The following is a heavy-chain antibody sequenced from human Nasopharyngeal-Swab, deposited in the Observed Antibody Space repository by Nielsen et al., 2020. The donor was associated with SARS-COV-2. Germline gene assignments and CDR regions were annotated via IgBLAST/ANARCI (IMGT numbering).Heavy chain of an antibody. CDR2: INPNSGGT. D-gene: IGHD6-6*01. V-gene: IGHV1-2*06. CDR3: ARGWKFYPSSGDAFDI. J-gene: IGHJ3*02. CDR1: GYTFTGYY. Sequence: SVNVSCKASGYTFTGYYMHWLRQAPGQGLEWMGRINPNSGGTNYAQKFQGRVTMTRDTSISTAYMELSRLRSDDTAVYYCARGWKFYPSSGDAFDIWGQGTMVTVSS.